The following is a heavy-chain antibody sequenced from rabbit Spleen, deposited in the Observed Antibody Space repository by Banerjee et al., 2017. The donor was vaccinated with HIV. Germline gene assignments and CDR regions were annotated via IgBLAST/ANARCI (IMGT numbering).Heavy chain of an antibody. D-gene: IGHD1-1*01. CDR2: IDTGDGAT. CDR1: GFSFSSIYW. CDR3: ARNYVNVFDP. Sequence: QQQLEESGGGLVKPGGTLTLTCTASGFSFSSIYWICWVRQAPGRGLEWIACIDTGDGATYYANWAKGRFTISKTSSTTVTLQMTSLTAADTATYFCARNYVNVFDPRGPGTLVTVS. J-gene: IGHJ2*01. V-gene: IGHV1S45*01.